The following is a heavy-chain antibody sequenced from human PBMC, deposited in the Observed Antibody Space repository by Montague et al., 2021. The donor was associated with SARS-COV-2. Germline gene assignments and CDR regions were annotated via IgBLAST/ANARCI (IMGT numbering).Heavy chain of an antibody. V-gene: IGHV3-66*03. CDR1: GLSVGTDY. CDR3: AREAGGDRGVLGPLLYHGMDV. D-gene: IGHD3-10*01. CDR2: MFRSGAR. Sequence: SLRLSCAAAGLSVGTDYMSWVRQAPGKRLEWVSLMFRSGARYYADSVKSRFIISRDDSKNTLYLQMNSLRDEDTAIYHCAREAGGDRGVLGPLLYHGMDVWGQGTTVIASS. J-gene: IGHJ6*02.